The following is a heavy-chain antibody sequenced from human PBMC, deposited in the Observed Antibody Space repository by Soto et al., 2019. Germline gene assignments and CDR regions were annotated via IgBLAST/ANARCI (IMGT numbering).Heavy chain of an antibody. CDR3: ARKPCSSTSCYSWGGTNWFDP. CDR1: GGSFSGYY. V-gene: IGHV4-34*01. Sequence: QVQLQQWGAGLLKPSETLSLTCAVYGGSFSGYYWSWIRQPPGKGLEWIGEINHSGSTNYNPSLKSRVTISVDTSKNQFSLKLSSVTAADTAVYYCARKPCSSTSCYSWGGTNWFDPWGQGTLVTVSS. D-gene: IGHD2-2*01. CDR2: INHSGST. J-gene: IGHJ5*02.